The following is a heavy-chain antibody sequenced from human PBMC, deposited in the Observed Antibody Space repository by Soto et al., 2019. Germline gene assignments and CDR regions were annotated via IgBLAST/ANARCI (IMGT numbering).Heavy chain of an antibody. V-gene: IGHV4-4*02. Sequence: SETLSLTCAVSGGSISSSNWWSWVRQPPGKGLEWIGEIYHSGSTNYNPSLKSRVTISVDKSKNQFSLKLSSVTAADTAVYYCARRNSGYDVYGMDVWGQGTTVTVSS. CDR1: GGSISSSNW. CDR2: IYHSGST. J-gene: IGHJ6*02. D-gene: IGHD5-12*01. CDR3: ARRNSGYDVYGMDV.